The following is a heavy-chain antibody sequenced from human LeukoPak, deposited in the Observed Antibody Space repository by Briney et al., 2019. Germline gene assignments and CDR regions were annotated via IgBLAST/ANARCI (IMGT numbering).Heavy chain of an antibody. Sequence: PSETLSLTCTVSGGSISSYYWSWIRQPPGKGLEWIGYLYYSGSTNYNPSLKSRVTISVDTSKNQFSLKLSSVTAADTAVYYCARGRGYSYAYPFDYWGQGTLVTVSS. D-gene: IGHD5-18*01. J-gene: IGHJ4*02. V-gene: IGHV4-59*01. CDR2: LYYSGST. CDR3: ARGRGYSYAYPFDY. CDR1: GGSISSYY.